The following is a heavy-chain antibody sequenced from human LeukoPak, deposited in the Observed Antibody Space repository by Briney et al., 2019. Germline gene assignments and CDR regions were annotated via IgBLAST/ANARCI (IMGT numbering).Heavy chain of an antibody. CDR1: GGSISSSSYY. Sequence: SETLSLTCTVSGGSISSSSYYWGWNRQPPGKGLEWIGSIYYSGSTYYNPSLKSRVTISVDTSKNQFSLKLSSVTAADTAVYYCARLHGYYYDSSGTNWFDPWGQGTLVTVSS. CDR3: ARLHGYYYDSSGTNWFDP. V-gene: IGHV4-39*01. J-gene: IGHJ5*02. D-gene: IGHD3-22*01. CDR2: IYYSGST.